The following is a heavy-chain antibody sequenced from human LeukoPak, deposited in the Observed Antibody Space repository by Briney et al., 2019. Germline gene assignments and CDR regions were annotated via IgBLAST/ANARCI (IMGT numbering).Heavy chain of an antibody. V-gene: IGHV3-30-3*01. Sequence: SGRSMRLSCVASGFTFSRPSIHWDRPPPVNGLDWVAVISYDGSSKYYADSVKGRFTISRDNSKNTLYLQMNSLRAEDTALYYCARDGLDYFGMDVWGQGTTVTVSS. J-gene: IGHJ6*02. CDR2: ISYDGSSK. CDR3: ARDGLDYFGMDV. CDR1: GFTFSRPS.